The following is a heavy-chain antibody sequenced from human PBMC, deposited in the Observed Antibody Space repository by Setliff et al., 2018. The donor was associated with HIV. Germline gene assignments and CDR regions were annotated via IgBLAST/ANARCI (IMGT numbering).Heavy chain of an antibody. V-gene: IGHV4-34*01. J-gene: IGHJ5*02. CDR1: GGPFSGYY. CDR2: ISHGGST. Sequence: SETLSLTCAVYGGPFSGYYWSWIRQPPGKGLEWIGEISHGGSTNYNPSLKSRVTISVDTSKNQFSLKLSSVTAADTAVYYCARGPYCTNGVCYKPARPFDPWGQGTLVTVSS. CDR3: ARGPYCTNGVCYKPARPFDP. D-gene: IGHD2-8*01.